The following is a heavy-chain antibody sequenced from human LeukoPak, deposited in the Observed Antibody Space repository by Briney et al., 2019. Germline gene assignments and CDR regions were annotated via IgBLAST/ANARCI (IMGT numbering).Heavy chain of an antibody. CDR3: ARGAVAGIGY. V-gene: IGHV4-34*01. D-gene: IGHD6-19*01. CDR2: INHSGST. Sequence: PSETLSLTCAVYGGSFSGYYWSWIRQPPGKGLEWIGEINHSGSTNYNPSLKSRVTISVDTSKNQFSLKLSSVTAADTAVYYCARGAVAGIGYWGQGTLVTVSS. J-gene: IGHJ4*02. CDR1: GGSFSGYY.